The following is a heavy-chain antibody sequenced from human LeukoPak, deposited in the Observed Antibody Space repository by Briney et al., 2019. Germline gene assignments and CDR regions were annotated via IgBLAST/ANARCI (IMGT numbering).Heavy chain of an antibody. CDR3: ARGARTYYDFWSGYSRVDYYYYMDV. CDR1: GGSFSGYY. J-gene: IGHJ6*03. D-gene: IGHD3-3*01. V-gene: IGHV4-34*01. CDR2: INHSGST. Sequence: SETLSLTCAVYGGSFSGYYWSWIRQPPGKGLEWIGEINHSGSTNYNPCLKSRVTISVDTSKNQFSLKLSSVTAADTAVYYCARGARTYYDFWSGYSRVDYYYYMDVWGKGTTVTVSS.